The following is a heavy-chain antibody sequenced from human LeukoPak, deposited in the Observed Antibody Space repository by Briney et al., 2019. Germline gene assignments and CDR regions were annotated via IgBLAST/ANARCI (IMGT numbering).Heavy chain of an antibody. CDR1: GYSISSGYY. CDR2: VFYSGTT. J-gene: IGHJ4*02. Sequence: SETLSLTYTVSGYSISSGYYWGWIRQPPGKGLEWIGTVFYSGTTYYNPSLKSRITISVDTSKNQFSLNLRSVTAADTAVYYCARGPEHYDILTGIDYWGQGTLVTVSS. V-gene: IGHV4-38-2*02. CDR3: ARGPEHYDILTGIDY. D-gene: IGHD3-9*01.